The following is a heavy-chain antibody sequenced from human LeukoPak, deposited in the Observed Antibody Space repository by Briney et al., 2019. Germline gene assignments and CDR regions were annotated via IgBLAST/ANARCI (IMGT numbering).Heavy chain of an antibody. D-gene: IGHD3-9*01. J-gene: IGHJ5*01. V-gene: IGHV1-18*01. Sequence: ASVKVSCKASGYTFTTFGISWVRQAPGQGLEWMGWISAYNGNTNYAQKLQGRVTMTTDTSTSTAYMELRSLRSDDTAVYYCAVNSGYFDWFAYWGQGTLVTVSS. CDR2: ISAYNGNT. CDR3: AVNSGYFDWFAY. CDR1: GYTFTTFG.